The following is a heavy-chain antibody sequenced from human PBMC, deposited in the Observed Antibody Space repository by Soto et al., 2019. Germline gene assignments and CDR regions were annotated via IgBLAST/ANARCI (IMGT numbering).Heavy chain of an antibody. J-gene: IGHJ4*02. CDR2: INHSGST. D-gene: IGHD3-10*01. CDR3: ARAVGSGSAPFAY. Sequence: QVQLQQWGAGLLKPAAPLSLTCAVYGGSFSGYYWSWIRQPPGKELEWIGEINHSGSTNYNPSLKSRVTISVDTSKNQFSLKLSSVTAADTAVYYCARAVGSGSAPFAYWGQGTLVTVSS. V-gene: IGHV4-34*01. CDR1: GGSFSGYY.